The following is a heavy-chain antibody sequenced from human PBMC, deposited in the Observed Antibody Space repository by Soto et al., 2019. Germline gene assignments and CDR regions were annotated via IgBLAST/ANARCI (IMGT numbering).Heavy chain of an antibody. Sequence: ASVKVSCKTSGYSFTAYDINWVRQAPGQGLEWMGWMNPNSGNTEYAEKFQGRVSMTSTPSINTAFLELSSLTSEDTAVYYCAREKVGYFDYWGQGTPVTVS. J-gene: IGHJ4*02. CDR3: AREKVGYFDY. V-gene: IGHV1-8*01. CDR1: GYSFTAYD. CDR2: MNPNSGNT. D-gene: IGHD1-26*01.